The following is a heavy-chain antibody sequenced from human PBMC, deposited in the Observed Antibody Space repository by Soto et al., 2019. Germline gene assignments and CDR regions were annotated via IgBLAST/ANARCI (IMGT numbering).Heavy chain of an antibody. CDR1: GFTLSDYY. V-gene: IGHV3-11*06. CDR3: ARDPVIPTSVGVVANDYYYGMDV. D-gene: IGHD3-3*01. CDR2: LSSTGSYT. J-gene: IGHJ6*02. Sequence: GGSLRLSCAASGFTLSDYYMSWIRQAPGKGLEWVSYLSSTGSYTNYAASVKGRFTISRDNAKNSRYLQMNSLRAEDTAVDYCARDPVIPTSVGVVANDYYYGMDVWGQGSTVTVS.